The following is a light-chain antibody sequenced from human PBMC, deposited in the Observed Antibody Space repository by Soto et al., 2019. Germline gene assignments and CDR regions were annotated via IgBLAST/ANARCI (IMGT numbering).Light chain of an antibody. V-gene: IGKV3-15*01. Sequence: EVVMTQSPVTLSVSPGERATLSCRASQSVRTNLAWYQQKPGQAPSLLIYGASTRATGIPAMFSGTGSGTEFTLTISSLQSEDFAVYYCQQYNNWPPLTFGGGTKVEIK. CDR2: GAS. CDR3: QQYNNWPPLT. J-gene: IGKJ4*01. CDR1: QSVRTN.